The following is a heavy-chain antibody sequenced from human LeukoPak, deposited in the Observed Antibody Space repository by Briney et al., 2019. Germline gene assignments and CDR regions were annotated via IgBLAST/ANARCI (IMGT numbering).Heavy chain of an antibody. CDR3: SRDGGWLQTENHYYYLGMEV. V-gene: IGHV1-69*10. CDR2: ILPIFDVA. Sequence: VAAALDSSRASGGTFSTNSITGVRQPLGRRLEWMGRILPIFDVANYAQKCQGIVSITADKSTHTAYMELRSLRSDNTSVYYCSRDGGWLQTENHYYYLGMEVWGQGTTVTVSS. CDR1: GGTFSTNS. D-gene: IGHD5-24*01. J-gene: IGHJ6*02.